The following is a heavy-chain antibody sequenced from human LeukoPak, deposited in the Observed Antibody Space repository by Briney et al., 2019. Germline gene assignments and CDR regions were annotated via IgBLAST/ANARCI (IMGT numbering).Heavy chain of an antibody. D-gene: IGHD3-22*01. CDR2: ISAYNGNT. J-gene: IGHJ4*02. CDR1: GYTFTSYG. V-gene: IGHV1-18*01. Sequence: ASVKASCKASGYTFTSYGISWVRQAPGQGLEWMGWISAYNGNTNYAQKLQGRVTMTTDTSTSTAYMELRSLRSDDTAVYYCARVGDIYDSSGYYFDYWGQGTLVTVSS. CDR3: ARVGDIYDSSGYYFDY.